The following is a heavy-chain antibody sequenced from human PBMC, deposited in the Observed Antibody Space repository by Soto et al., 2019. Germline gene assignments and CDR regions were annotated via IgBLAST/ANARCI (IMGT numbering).Heavy chain of an antibody. J-gene: IGHJ6*02. V-gene: IGHV1-46*01. Sequence: ASVKVSCKASGYTFTSYYMHWVRQAPGQGLEWMGIINPSGGSTSYAQKFQGRVTMTRDTSTSTVYMELSSLRPEDTAVYYCARGGDIVVVPAALPSYYGMDVWGQGTTVTVSS. CDR2: INPSGGST. D-gene: IGHD2-2*01. CDR3: ARGGDIVVVPAALPSYYGMDV. CDR1: GYTFTSYY.